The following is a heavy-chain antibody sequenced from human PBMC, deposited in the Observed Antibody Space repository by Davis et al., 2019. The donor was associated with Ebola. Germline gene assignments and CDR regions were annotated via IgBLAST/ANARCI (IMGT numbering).Heavy chain of an antibody. V-gene: IGHV5-51*01. CDR1: GYIFTSYW. CDR3: ARRGSDWYFDL. CDR2: IHPYDSDT. Sequence: GESLKISCKVSGYIFTSYWIGWVRQMPGKGLEWMGIIHPYDSDTRYSPSSQGQVTISADKSISTAYLQWSSLKASDTAMYYCARRGSDWYFDLWGRGTLVTVSS. J-gene: IGHJ2*01.